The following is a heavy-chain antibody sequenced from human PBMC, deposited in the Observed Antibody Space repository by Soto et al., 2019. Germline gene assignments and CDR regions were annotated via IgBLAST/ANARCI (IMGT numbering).Heavy chain of an antibody. D-gene: IGHD6-19*01. V-gene: IGHV1-69*13. Sequence: SVKVSCKASGGTFSSYAISWVRQAPGQGLEWMGGIIPIFGTANYAQKFQGRVTITADESTSTAYIELSSLRSEDTAVYYCARGYSSGWTSSYYFDYWGQGTLVTVS. CDR2: IIPIFGTA. CDR1: GGTFSSYA. CDR3: ARGYSSGWTSSYYFDY. J-gene: IGHJ4*02.